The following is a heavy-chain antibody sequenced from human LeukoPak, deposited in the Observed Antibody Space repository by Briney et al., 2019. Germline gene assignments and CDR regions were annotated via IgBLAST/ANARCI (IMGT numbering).Heavy chain of an antibody. CDR2: VKEDGTTK. CDR1: GFSFTNYW. D-gene: IGHD2-15*01. Sequence: GGSLRLSCAASGFSFTNYWMSWVRQAPGKGLEWVANVKEDGTTKQYVDSVKGRFTISRDNAKNSLYLQMDSLRAEDTAVYYCVSQEVVPHWGQGTLVSVSS. V-gene: IGHV3-7*01. J-gene: IGHJ4*02. CDR3: VSQEVVPH.